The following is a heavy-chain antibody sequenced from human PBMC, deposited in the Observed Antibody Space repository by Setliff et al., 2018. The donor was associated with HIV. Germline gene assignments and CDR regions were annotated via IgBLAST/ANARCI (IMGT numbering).Heavy chain of an antibody. CDR1: GYTFLTYG. D-gene: IGHD6-19*01. CDR2: ISPYNGHT. CDR3: ARLGSGWSDSYYYAMDV. V-gene: IGHV1-18*01. Sequence: ASVKVSCKASGYTFLTYGISWVRQAPGHGLEWMGWISPYNGHTNYAQNFQGRVTMTTDTSTSRAYKELRSLRSDDTAAYFCARLGSGWSDSYYYAMDVWCQGTTVTVSS. J-gene: IGHJ6*02.